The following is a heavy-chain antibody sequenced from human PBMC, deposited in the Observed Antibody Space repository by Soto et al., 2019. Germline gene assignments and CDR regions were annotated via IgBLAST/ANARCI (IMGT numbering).Heavy chain of an antibody. D-gene: IGHD2-15*01. CDR2: IYYSGST. V-gene: IGHV4-59*01. Sequence: SETLSLTCTVSGGSISSYYWSWIQQPPGKGLEWIGYIYYSGSTNYNPSLKSRVTISVDTSKNQFSLKLSSVTAADTAVYYCARVGCSGGSCYFDYWGQGTLVTVSS. CDR1: GGSISSYY. CDR3: ARVGCSGGSCYFDY. J-gene: IGHJ4*02.